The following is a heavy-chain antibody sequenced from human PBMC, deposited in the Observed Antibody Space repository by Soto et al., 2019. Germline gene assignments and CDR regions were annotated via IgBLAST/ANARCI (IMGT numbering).Heavy chain of an antibody. CDR2: IIPIFGTA. CDR1: GGTFSSYA. D-gene: IGHD2-2*02. Sequence: WASVKVSCKASGGTFSSYAISWVRQAPGQGREWMGGIIPIFGTANYAQKFQGRVTITADESTSTAYMELSSLRSEDTAVYYCARDGAGYCSSTSCYTIGGYYYYGMDVWGQGXTVTVSS. CDR3: ARDGAGYCSSTSCYTIGGYYYYGMDV. J-gene: IGHJ6*02. V-gene: IGHV1-69*13.